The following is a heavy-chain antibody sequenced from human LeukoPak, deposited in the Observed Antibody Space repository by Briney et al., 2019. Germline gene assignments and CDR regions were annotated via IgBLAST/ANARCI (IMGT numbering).Heavy chain of an antibody. CDR3: ARGRGYSYGPRVDY. Sequence: SETLSLTCAVYGGSFSGYYWSWIRQHPGKGLEWIGEINHSGSTNYNPSLKSRVTISVDTSKNQFSLKLSSVTAADTAVYYCARGRGYSYGPRVDYWGQGTLVTVSS. J-gene: IGHJ4*02. CDR2: INHSGST. D-gene: IGHD5-18*01. CDR1: GGSFSGYY. V-gene: IGHV4-34*01.